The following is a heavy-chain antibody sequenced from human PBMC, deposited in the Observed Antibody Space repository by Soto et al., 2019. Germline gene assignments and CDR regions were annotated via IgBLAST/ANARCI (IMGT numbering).Heavy chain of an antibody. CDR3: ARAHERYGGSSDFDY. D-gene: IGHD1-26*01. J-gene: IGHJ4*02. CDR1: GFTFSSYG. V-gene: IGHV3-33*01. CDR2: IWYDGSNK. Sequence: GSLRLSCAASGFTFSSYGMHWVRQAPGKGLEWVAVIWYDGSNKYYADSVKGRFTISRDNSKNTLYLQMNSLRAEDTAVYYCARAHERYGGSSDFDYWGQGTLVTVSS.